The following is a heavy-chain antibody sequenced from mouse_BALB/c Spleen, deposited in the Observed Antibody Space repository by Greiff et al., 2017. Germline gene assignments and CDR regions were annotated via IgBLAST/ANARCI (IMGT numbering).Heavy chain of an antibody. V-gene: IGHV10-1*02. CDR2: IRSKSNNYAT. D-gene: IGHD2-1*01. CDR3: VRPLGNYDWYFDV. CDR1: GFTFNTYA. Sequence: EVKLMESGGGLVQPKGSLKLSCAASGFTFNTYAMNWVRQAPGKGLEWVARIRSKSNNYATYYADSVKDRFTISRDDSQSMLYLQMNNLKTEDTAMYYCVRPLGNYDWYFDVWGAGTTVTVSS. J-gene: IGHJ1*01.